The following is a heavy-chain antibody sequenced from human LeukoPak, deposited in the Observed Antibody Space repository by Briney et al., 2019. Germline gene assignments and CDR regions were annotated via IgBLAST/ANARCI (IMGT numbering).Heavy chain of an antibody. CDR2: INPNSGGT. D-gene: IGHD6-19*01. Sequence: ASVKVSCKASGYTFTGYYMHWVRQAPGQGPEWMGRINPNSGGTNYAQKFQGRVTMTRDTSISTAYMELSRLRSDDTAVYYCARSRGIAVAGTRGYYYMDVWGKGTTVTVSS. CDR1: GYTFTGYY. V-gene: IGHV1-2*06. J-gene: IGHJ6*03. CDR3: ARSRGIAVAGTRGYYYMDV.